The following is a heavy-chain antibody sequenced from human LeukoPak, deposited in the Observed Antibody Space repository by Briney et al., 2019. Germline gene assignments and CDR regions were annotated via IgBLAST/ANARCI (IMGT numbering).Heavy chain of an antibody. D-gene: IGHD3-22*01. CDR2: IWYDGSNK. V-gene: IGHV3-33*01. CDR1: GFTFSSYG. J-gene: IGHJ4*02. CDR3: ARGPPRNYYDSSGYEDY. Sequence: GGSLRLSCAASGFTFSSYGMHWVRQAPGKGLEWVAVIWYDGSNKYYADSVKGRFTISRDNSKNTLYLQMNSLRAEDTAVYYCARGPPRNYYDSSGYEDYWGQGTLVTVSS.